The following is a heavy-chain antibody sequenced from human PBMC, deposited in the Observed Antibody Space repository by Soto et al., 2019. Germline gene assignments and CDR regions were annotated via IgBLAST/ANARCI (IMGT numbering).Heavy chain of an antibody. D-gene: IGHD1-7*01. CDR2: ISSGAYNI. CDR1: GFTFSSYS. J-gene: IGHJ4*02. Sequence: TGGSKRLSCSASGFTFSSYSRTWVRQAQGKGLEWVSSISSGAYNIYYADSLKGRFTISRDNAENSLYLQMNSLRAEDTAVYYCARGQGNYGHYCFDYWGQGTLVSVS. CDR3: ARGQGNYGHYCFDY. V-gene: IGHV3-21*06.